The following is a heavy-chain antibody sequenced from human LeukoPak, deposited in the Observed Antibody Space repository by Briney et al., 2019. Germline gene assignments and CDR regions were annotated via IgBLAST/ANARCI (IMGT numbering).Heavy chain of an antibody. J-gene: IGHJ6*03. Sequence: ASVKVSCKASGYTFTGYYMHWVRQAPGQGLEWMGWINPNSGGTNYAQKFQGRVTMTRDTSISTAYMELSRLRSDDTAVYYCARNYYDSSGYSYYYYMDVWGKGTTVTVSS. CDR3: ARNYYDSSGYSYYYYMDV. D-gene: IGHD3-22*01. CDR2: INPNSGGT. CDR1: GYTFTGYY. V-gene: IGHV1-2*02.